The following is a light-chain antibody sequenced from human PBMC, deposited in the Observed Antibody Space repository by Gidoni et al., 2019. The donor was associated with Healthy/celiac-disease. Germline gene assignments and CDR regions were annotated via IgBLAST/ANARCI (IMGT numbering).Light chain of an antibody. J-gene: IGKJ2*01. CDR2: DAS. CDR1: QSASSY. Sequence: EIALTQSPATLSLSPGGRATLSCRASQSASSYLAWYQQKPGQAPRLLIYDASNRATGIPARFSGSGSGTDFTLTISSLEPEDFAVYYCQQRSNWPPYTFGQGTKLEIK. CDR3: QQRSNWPPYT. V-gene: IGKV3-11*01.